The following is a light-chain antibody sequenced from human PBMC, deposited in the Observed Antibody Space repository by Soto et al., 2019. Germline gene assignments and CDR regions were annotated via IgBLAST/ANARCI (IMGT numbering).Light chain of an antibody. CDR2: GAS. CDR1: QSLSGSQ. CDR3: QQYGSSGT. J-gene: IGKJ1*01. V-gene: IGKV3-20*01. Sequence: EIVLTQSPGTLSLSPWERSPLSCTASQSLSGSQLAWYQQKPGQAPRLLIYGASNRATGIPDRFSGSGSGTDFTLTISRLEPEDFAVYYCQQYGSSGTFGQGTKVDI.